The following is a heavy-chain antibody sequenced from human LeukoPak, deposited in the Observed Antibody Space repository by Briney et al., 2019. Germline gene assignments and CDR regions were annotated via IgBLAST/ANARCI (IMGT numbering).Heavy chain of an antibody. J-gene: IGHJ6*02. D-gene: IGHD2-2*01. CDR2: IIPILGIA. CDR3: ARGAGGGTSFMDV. Sequence: SVKVSCKASGGTFSSYTISWVRQAPGQGLEWMGRIIPILGIANYAQKFQGRVTITADKSTSTAYMELSRLRSDDTAVYYCARGAGGGTSFMDVWGQGTTVTVSS. CDR1: GGTFSSYT. V-gene: IGHV1-69*02.